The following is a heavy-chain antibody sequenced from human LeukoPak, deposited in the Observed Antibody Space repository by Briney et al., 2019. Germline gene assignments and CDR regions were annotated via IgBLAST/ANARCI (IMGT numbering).Heavy chain of an antibody. CDR3: AKDGEGAVPTAIAY. CDR1: GFTFKRYA. CDR2: ISGGGGST. J-gene: IGHJ4*02. D-gene: IGHD2-2*01. Sequence: GGSLRLSCAASGFTFKRYAMSWVRQAPGKGLEWVSAISGGGGSTYNADSVKGRFSVSRDNSKNTLYLQMNSLRAEDTAIYFCAKDGEGAVPTAIAYWGQGTLVTVSS. V-gene: IGHV3-23*01.